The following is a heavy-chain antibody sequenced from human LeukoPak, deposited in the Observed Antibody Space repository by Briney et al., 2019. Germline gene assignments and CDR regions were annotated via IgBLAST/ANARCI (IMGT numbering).Heavy chain of an antibody. V-gene: IGHV3-23*01. J-gene: IGHJ4*02. CDR1: GFTFSSYA. CDR3: AKDARRDGYSYDY. Sequence: GGSLRLSCAASGFTFSSYAMNWVRQAPGKGLEWVSGISGSGGSTNYADSVEDRFTISRDNSNNTLYLQMNSLRAEDAAVYYCAKDARRDGYSYDYWGQGTLVTVSS. D-gene: IGHD5-24*01. CDR2: ISGSGGST.